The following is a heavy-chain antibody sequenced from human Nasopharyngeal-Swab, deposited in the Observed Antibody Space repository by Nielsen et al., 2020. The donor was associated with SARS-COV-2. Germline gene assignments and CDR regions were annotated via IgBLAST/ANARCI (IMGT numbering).Heavy chain of an antibody. D-gene: IGHD1-1*01. CDR3: AKGGGTTGTVGLDI. CDR1: GFTFSSYG. CDR2: ISCDGSNK. Sequence: GESLKISCAASGFTFSSYGMHWVRQEPGKGLEWVAVISCDGSNKYYADSVKGRFTISRDNSKNTLYLQMNSLRAEDTAVYYCAKGGGTTGTVGLDIWGQGTMVTVSS. V-gene: IGHV3-30*18. J-gene: IGHJ3*02.